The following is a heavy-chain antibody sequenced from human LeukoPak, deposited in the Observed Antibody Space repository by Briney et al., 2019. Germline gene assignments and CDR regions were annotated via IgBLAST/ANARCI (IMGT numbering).Heavy chain of an antibody. CDR2: ISGSGGTT. CDR3: AKALDSSSPFDY. CDR1: GFTFRSYA. Sequence: PGGSLRLSCAASGFTFRSYAMSWVRQAPGKGLEWVSGISGSGGTTESADSVKGRFTISRDNSNNTLYLQMNSLRADDTAVYYCAKALDSSSPFDYWGQGTLVTASS. J-gene: IGHJ4*02. V-gene: IGHV3-23*01. D-gene: IGHD6-13*01.